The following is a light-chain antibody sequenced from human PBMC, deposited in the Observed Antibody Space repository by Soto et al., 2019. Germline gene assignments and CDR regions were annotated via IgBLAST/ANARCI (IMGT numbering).Light chain of an antibody. V-gene: IGKV3-11*01. CDR2: DAS. CDR3: QRGDT. Sequence: EIVLTQSPATLSLSPGERATLSCRASQSDSSNLAWYQQKPGQAPRLLIYDASNRATGIPARFSGSGSGTDFTLTISSLEPEDFAVYYCQRGDTFGQGTRLEIK. J-gene: IGKJ5*01. CDR1: QSDSSN.